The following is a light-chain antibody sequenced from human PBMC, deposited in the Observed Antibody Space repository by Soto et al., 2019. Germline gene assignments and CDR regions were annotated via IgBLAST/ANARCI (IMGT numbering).Light chain of an antibody. CDR1: EGVGSS. CDR3: QQYNDWPRT. Sequence: ETVMTQSPATLSVSPWERVTLSCRASEGVGSSLAWYQQKPGQAPRVLIYGASTTAPGIPARFSGSGSGTEFTLTISSLQSEDSAVYHCQQYNDWPRTFGQGTKVDI. CDR2: GAS. J-gene: IGKJ1*01. V-gene: IGKV3-15*01.